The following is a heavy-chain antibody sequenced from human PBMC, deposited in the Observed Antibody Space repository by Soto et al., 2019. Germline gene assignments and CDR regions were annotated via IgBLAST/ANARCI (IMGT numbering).Heavy chain of an antibody. J-gene: IGHJ5*02. CDR3: ARDATFDSGGSYYVSWFDL. CDR1: GGSISDSDW. CDR2: IFHSGST. D-gene: IGHD3-22*01. V-gene: IGHV4-4*02. Sequence: KPSETLSLTCVVSGGSISDSDWWSWVRQPPGKGLEWIEEIFHSGSTNYNPSLKSRVTMSVDKSKNQFSLKLNSVTAADTAVYFCARDATFDSGGSYYVSWFDLRGQGTPVTVSS.